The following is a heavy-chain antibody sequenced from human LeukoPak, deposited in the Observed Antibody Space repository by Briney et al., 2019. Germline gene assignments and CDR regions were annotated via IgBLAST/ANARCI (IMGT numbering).Heavy chain of an antibody. CDR3: VSDTALGY. CDR1: GFTLSNYW. Sequence: GGSLRLSCSASGFTLSNYWMQWVRQAPGEGLVWVSRIKTDGRSTFYADSVKGRFTISRDNAKNTMYLQMSSLRVEYTAVYYCVSDTALGYWGQGTLVTVSS. D-gene: IGHD5-18*01. J-gene: IGHJ4*02. CDR2: IKTDGRST. V-gene: IGHV3-74*01.